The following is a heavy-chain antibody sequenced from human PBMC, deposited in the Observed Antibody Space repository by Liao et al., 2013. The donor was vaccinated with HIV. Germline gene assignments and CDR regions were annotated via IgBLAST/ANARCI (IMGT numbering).Heavy chain of an antibody. CDR3: ARYRSGYYDGFDI. D-gene: IGHD3-22*01. CDR1: GGSISSDD. CDR2: IYYSGTT. Sequence: QVQLQQWGAGLLKPSETLSLTCNVSGGSISSDDWSWIRQPPGKGLEWIGHIYYSGTTNYNPSLKSRVTISVDTSKNQFSLKLTSVTAADTAVYFCARYRSGYYDGFDIWGQGTMVTVSS. J-gene: IGHJ3*02. V-gene: IGHV4-59*01.